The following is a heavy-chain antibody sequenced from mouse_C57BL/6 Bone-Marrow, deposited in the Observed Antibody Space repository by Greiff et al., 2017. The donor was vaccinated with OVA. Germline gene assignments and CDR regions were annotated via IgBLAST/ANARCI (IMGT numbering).Heavy chain of an antibody. D-gene: IGHD2-10*02. V-gene: IGHV1-52*01. Sequence: QVQLQQSGAELVRPGSSVKLSCKASGYTFTSYWMHWVKQRPIQGLEWIGNIDPSDSETHYNQKFKDKATLTVDKSSSTAYMQLSSLTSEDSAVYYCARGVYGNLYYAMDYWGQGTSVTVSS. J-gene: IGHJ4*01. CDR3: ARGVYGNLYYAMDY. CDR2: IDPSDSET. CDR1: GYTFTSYW.